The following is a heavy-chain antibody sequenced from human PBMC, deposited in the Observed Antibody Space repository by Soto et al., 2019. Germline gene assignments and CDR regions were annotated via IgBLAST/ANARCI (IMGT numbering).Heavy chain of an antibody. CDR2: INPNSGIT. Sequence: VASVKVSCKASGYRFTSYYMHWVRQAPGQGLEWMGIINPNSGITNYAQNFQGRVTMTRDTSTSTVYMELSSLKSEDTAVYYCARSRGAAAGINWFDPWGQGTLVTVSS. J-gene: IGHJ5*02. CDR1: GYRFTSYY. D-gene: IGHD6-13*01. CDR3: ARSRGAAAGINWFDP. V-gene: IGHV1-46*03.